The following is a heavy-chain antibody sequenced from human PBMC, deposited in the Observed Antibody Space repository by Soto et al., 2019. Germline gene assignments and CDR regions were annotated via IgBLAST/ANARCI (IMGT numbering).Heavy chain of an antibody. CDR3: ARDWAAADSLDYYGMDV. Sequence: EVQLVESGGGLVQPGGSLRLSCAASGFTFSSYSMNWVRQAPGKGLEWVSYISSSSSTIYYADSVKGRFTISRDNAKNSLYLQMNRMRDEDTAVYYCARDWAAADSLDYYGMDVWGQGTTVTVSS. V-gene: IGHV3-48*02. CDR2: ISSSSSTI. J-gene: IGHJ6*02. CDR1: GFTFSSYS. D-gene: IGHD6-13*01.